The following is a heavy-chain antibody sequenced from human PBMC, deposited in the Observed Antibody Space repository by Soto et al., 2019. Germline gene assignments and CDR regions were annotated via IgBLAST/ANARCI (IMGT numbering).Heavy chain of an antibody. CDR1: GDSVSSNSAA. Sequence: SQTLSLTCAISGDSVSSNSAAWNWIRQSPSRGLEWLGRTYYRSKWYYGYAVSVKSRTTINPDTSKNQFPLQLNSVTPEDTAVYYCARIHSSSSSDMDVWGQGTTVTVSS. CDR2: TYYRSKWYY. V-gene: IGHV6-1*01. CDR3: ARIHSSSSSDMDV. D-gene: IGHD6-6*01. J-gene: IGHJ6*02.